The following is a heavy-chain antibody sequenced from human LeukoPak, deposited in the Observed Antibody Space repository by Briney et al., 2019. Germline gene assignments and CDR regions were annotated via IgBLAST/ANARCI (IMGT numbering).Heavy chain of an antibody. CDR1: GGSISSSSYY. Sequence: SETLSLTCTVSGGSISSSSYYWGWIRQPPGKGLEWIGSIYYSGSIYYNPSLKSRVTISVDTSKNQFSLKLSSVTAADTAVYYCARLFVRVGAATIGDYYYYYYMDVWGKGTTVTVSS. J-gene: IGHJ6*03. CDR3: ARLFVRVGAATIGDYYYYYYMDV. D-gene: IGHD2-15*01. CDR2: IYYSGSI. V-gene: IGHV4-39*01.